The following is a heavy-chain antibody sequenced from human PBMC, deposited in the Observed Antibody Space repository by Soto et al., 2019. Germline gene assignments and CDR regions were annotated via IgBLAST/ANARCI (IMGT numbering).Heavy chain of an antibody. V-gene: IGHV3-30*18. D-gene: IGHD3-10*01. J-gene: IGHJ4*02. Sequence: LRLSCAASGFTFSSYGMHWVRQAPGKGLEWVAVISYDGSNKYYADSVKGRFTISRDNSKNTLYLQMNSLRAEDTAVYYCAKDGYYYGSGSYDFGYWGQGTLVTVSS. CDR2: ISYDGSNK. CDR3: AKDGYYYGSGSYDFGY. CDR1: GFTFSSYG.